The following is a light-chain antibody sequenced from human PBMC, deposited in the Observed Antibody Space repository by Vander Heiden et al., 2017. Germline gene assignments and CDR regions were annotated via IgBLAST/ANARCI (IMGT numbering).Light chain of an antibody. CDR2: DAS. CDR3: QRRSDWPPT. Sequence: EIVLTQSPVTLSLSPGERATLSCRVRQSVSTYLAWYQQKPGQAPRLLIYDASNSATGIPARFSGSGSGTDFTLTISSLEPEDFAVYYCQRRSDWPPTFGAGTKVEIK. V-gene: IGKV3-11*01. J-gene: IGKJ4*01. CDR1: QSVSTY.